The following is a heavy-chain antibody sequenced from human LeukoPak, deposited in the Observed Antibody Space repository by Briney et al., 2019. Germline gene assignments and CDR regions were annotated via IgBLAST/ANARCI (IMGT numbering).Heavy chain of an antibody. J-gene: IGHJ6*02. V-gene: IGHV1-46*01. CDR1: GYTFTSYY. D-gene: IGHD3-3*01. CDR3: ARDFEVRLLEWLPMTPRYYYYGMDV. CDR2: INPSGGST. Sequence: ASVKVSCKASGYTFTSYYMHWVRQAPGQGLEWMGIINPSGGSTSYAQKFQGRVTMTRDTSTSTVYMELSSLRSEDTAVYYCARDFEVRLLEWLPMTPRYYYYGMDVWGQGTTVTVSS.